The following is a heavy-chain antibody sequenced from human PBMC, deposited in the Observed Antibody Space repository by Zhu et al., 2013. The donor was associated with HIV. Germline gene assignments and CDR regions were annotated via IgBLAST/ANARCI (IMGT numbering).Heavy chain of an antibody. J-gene: IGHJ4*02. V-gene: IGHV1-8*02. CDR3: ARGDYYDSSGYYDY. Sequence: QVQLVQSGAEVKKPGASVKVSCKASGGTLSSHDINWVRQATGQGLEWMGWMNPNTGGTDYAQKFQGRVTMTRDTSISTAYIDLRSLRSDDTAVYYCARGDYYDSSGYYDYWGQGTLVTVSS. D-gene: IGHD3-22*01. CDR2: MNPNTGGT. CDR1: GGTLSSHD.